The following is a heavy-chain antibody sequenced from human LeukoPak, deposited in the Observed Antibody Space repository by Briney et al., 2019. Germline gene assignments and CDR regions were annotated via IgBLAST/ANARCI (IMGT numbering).Heavy chain of an antibody. D-gene: IGHD3-22*01. Sequence: ASVKVSCKASGYTFTSYGISWVRQAPGQGLEWMGWISAYNGNTNYAQKLQGRVTMTTDTSTSTAYMELRSLRSDDTAVYYCARVRPYGKYDSSGQPRGRFDYWGQGTLVTVSS. V-gene: IGHV1-18*01. CDR3: ARVRPYGKYDSSGQPRGRFDY. J-gene: IGHJ4*02. CDR2: ISAYNGNT. CDR1: GYTFTSYG.